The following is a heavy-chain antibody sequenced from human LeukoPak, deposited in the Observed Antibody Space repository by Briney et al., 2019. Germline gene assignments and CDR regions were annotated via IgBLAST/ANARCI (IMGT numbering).Heavy chain of an antibody. D-gene: IGHD6-13*01. CDR1: GFTFSSYW. Sequence: PGGSLRLSCVASGFTFSSYWMSWVRQAPGKGLEWVANIKQDGSEKYYVDSVKGRFTISRDNAKNSLYLQMNSLRVEDTAVYYCARAEGYNSFDYWGPGTRVTVSS. CDR2: IKQDGSEK. J-gene: IGHJ4*02. CDR3: ARAEGYNSFDY. V-gene: IGHV3-7*02.